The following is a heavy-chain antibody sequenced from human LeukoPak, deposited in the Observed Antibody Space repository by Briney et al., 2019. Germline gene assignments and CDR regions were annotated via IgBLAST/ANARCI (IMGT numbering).Heavy chain of an antibody. CDR1: GFTVRNTY. CDR3: VRDDRRYGDYGYFDY. D-gene: IGHD4-17*01. J-gene: IGHJ4*02. Sequence: GGSLRLSCAASGFTVRNTYMNWVRQAPGKGREWVSVIYSGGSTYYADSVKGRFTISRDNSKNTLYLQMNSLRAEDTAVYYCVRDDRRYGDYGYFDYWGQGTLVTVSS. V-gene: IGHV3-66*01. CDR2: IYSGGST.